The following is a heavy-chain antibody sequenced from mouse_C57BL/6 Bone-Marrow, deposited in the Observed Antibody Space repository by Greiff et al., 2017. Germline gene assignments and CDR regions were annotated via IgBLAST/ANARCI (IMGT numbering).Heavy chain of an antibody. Sequence: QVQLQQPGAELVKPGASVKLSCKASGYTFTSYWMQWVKQRPGQGLEWIGEIDPSDSYTNYNQKFKGKATLTVDTSSSTAYMQLSSLTSEDSAVYYCAREYGYDEWFAYWGQGTLVTVSA. D-gene: IGHD2-2*01. CDR3: AREYGYDEWFAY. V-gene: IGHV1-50*01. CDR2: IDPSDSYT. J-gene: IGHJ3*01. CDR1: GYTFTSYW.